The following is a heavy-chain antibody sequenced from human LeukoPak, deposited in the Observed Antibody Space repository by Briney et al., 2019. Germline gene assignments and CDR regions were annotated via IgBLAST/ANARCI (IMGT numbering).Heavy chain of an antibody. CDR1: GFTFSSYS. CDR3: AREGSYCVGGDCYSFDF. V-gene: IGHV3-21*01. CDR2: MSSGGTYI. Sequence: GGSLRLSCAASGFTFSSYSMTWVRQAPGKGLEWVSSMSSGGTYIYYADSVRGRFTISRDNAKNSLYLLMNTLRAEDTAVYYCAREGSYCVGGDCYSFDFWGQGTQITVSS. D-gene: IGHD2-15*01. J-gene: IGHJ4*02.